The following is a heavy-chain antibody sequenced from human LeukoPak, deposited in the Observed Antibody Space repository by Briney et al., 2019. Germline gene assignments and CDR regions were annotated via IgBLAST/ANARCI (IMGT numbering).Heavy chain of an antibody. D-gene: IGHD2-15*01. Sequence: EALLLISCKGSGYSISSYWISMVRPMPGEGLEWMGRIDPSDSYTNYSPSFQGHVTISADKSISTAYLQWSSLKASDTAMYYCARRMGYCSGGSCLNWFDPWGQGTLVTVSS. CDR1: GYSISSYW. V-gene: IGHV5-10-1*01. J-gene: IGHJ5*02. CDR2: IDPSDSYT. CDR3: ARRMGYCSGGSCLNWFDP.